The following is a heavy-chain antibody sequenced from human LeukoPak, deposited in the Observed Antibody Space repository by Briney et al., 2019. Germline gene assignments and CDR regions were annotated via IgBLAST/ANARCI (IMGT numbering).Heavy chain of an antibody. V-gene: IGHV4-34*01. D-gene: IGHD3-22*01. CDR1: GVSFSGYY. CDR3: ASAHYYDSNNSEY. CDR2: INHSGST. J-gene: IGHJ4*02. Sequence: SETLSFTCAAYGVSFSGYYWSWIRQPPGKGLEWIGEINHSGSTYYNPSLKSRVTISVDTSKNQFSLKLSSVTAADTAVYYCASAHYYDSNNSEYWGKGTLVTVSS.